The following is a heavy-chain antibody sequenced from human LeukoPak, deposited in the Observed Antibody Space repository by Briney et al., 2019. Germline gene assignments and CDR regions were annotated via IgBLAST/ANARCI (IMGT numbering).Heavy chain of an antibody. D-gene: IGHD3-10*01. J-gene: IGHJ4*02. Sequence: SETLSLTCSVSGGSISTYYWSWIRQPPGKGLEWIGYIYYSGSTNYNPSLKSRVTISVDTSKNQFSLKLSSVTAADTAVYYCARDYYGSGSYYDYWGQGTLVTVSS. CDR3: ARDYYGSGSYYDY. CDR2: IYYSGST. CDR1: GGSISTYY. V-gene: IGHV4-59*12.